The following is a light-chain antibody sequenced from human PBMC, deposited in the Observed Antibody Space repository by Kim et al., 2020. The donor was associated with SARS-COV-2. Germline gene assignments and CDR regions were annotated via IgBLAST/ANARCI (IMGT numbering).Light chain of an antibody. CDR3: QAWDSSTAV. CDR2: QDV. J-gene: IGLJ1*01. CDR1: KWGDRY. V-gene: IGLV3-1*01. Sequence: GSPEQTTSITCTGDKWGDRYACGYQQMPGQSPVLVIYQDVKRPSGIHERFSGSNSGNTATLTISGTQAMDEADYYCQAWDSSTAVFGTGTKVTVL.